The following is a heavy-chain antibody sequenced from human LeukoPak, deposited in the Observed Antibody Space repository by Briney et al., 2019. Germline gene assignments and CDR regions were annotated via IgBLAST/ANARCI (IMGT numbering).Heavy chain of an antibody. V-gene: IGHV3-21*01. Sequence: GGSLRLSRAASGFTFSSYSMNWVRQAPGKGLEWVSSISSSSSYIYYADSVKGRFTISRDNAKNSLYLQMNSLRAEDTAVYYCAREMATIRAADFDYWGQGTLVTVSS. J-gene: IGHJ4*02. D-gene: IGHD5-24*01. CDR2: ISSSSSYI. CDR1: GFTFSSYS. CDR3: AREMATIRAADFDY.